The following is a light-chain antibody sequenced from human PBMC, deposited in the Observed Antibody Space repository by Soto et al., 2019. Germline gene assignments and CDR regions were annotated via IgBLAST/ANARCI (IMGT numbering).Light chain of an antibody. CDR2: GSS. J-gene: IGKJ2*02. V-gene: IGKV3-20*01. Sequence: EIVLTQSPGTLSLSPGERATLSCRASQSVSSNFLAWYQQKPGQAHKLLISGSSSRATGIPDRFSGSGSGTDFTLTISRLEPEDFALYSCQQYGSSPGTFGQGTKLDIK. CDR3: QQYGSSPGT. CDR1: QSVSSNF.